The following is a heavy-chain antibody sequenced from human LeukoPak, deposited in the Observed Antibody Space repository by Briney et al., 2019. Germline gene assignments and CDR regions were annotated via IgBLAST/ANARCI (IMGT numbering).Heavy chain of an antibody. CDR3: ARDQGDTAMN. CDR2: IYSGGST. Sequence: GRSLRLSCAASGFTVSSNYMSWVRQAPGKGLEWVSVIYSGGSTYYADSVKGRFTISRDNSKNPLYLQMNSLRVEDTAVYYCARDQGDTAMNWGQGTLVTVSS. D-gene: IGHD5-18*01. J-gene: IGHJ4*02. V-gene: IGHV3-53*01. CDR1: GFTVSSNY.